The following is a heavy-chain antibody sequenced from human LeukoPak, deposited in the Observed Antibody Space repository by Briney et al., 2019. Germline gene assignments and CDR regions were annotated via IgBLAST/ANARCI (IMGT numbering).Heavy chain of an antibody. Sequence: GGSLRLSCAASGFPLSSYSINWVRQAPGKGLEWVSYINIDSITVNYADSVKGRFTISRDNSKNTLYLQMNSLRAEDTAVYYCASIYSSGWYSAGPYFDYWGQGTLVTVSS. CDR2: INIDSITV. V-gene: IGHV3-48*01. CDR3: ASIYSSGWYSAGPYFDY. CDR1: GFPLSSYS. J-gene: IGHJ4*02. D-gene: IGHD6-19*01.